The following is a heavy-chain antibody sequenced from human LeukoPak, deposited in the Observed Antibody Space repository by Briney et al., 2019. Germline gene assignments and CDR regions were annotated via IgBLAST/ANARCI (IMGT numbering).Heavy chain of an antibody. CDR3: VRDRELTY. J-gene: IGHJ4*02. CDR2: IYNSGSST. CDR1: GGSISIYY. Sequence: PSEALSLTCTVSGGSISIYYWNWIRQPPGKGLEWIGYIYNSGSSTIYNPSLRSRVTISVDTSKNQFSLRLSSVTAADTAVYFCVRDRELTYWGQGTLVTVSS. V-gene: IGHV4-59*01. D-gene: IGHD3-10*01.